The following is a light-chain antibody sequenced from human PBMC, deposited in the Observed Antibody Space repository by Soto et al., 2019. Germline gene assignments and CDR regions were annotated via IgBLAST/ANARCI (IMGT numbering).Light chain of an antibody. V-gene: IGKV3-20*01. CDR3: QQYGSSPFT. CDR2: GAS. CDR1: QSVTINY. Sequence: EIVLTQSPGTLSLSPGERATLSCRASQSVTINYLAWYQQKPDQAPRLLVYGASTRATGIPDRFSGSGSGTDFTLTINRLEPEDFAVYYCQQYGSSPFTFGPGTKVDIK. J-gene: IGKJ3*01.